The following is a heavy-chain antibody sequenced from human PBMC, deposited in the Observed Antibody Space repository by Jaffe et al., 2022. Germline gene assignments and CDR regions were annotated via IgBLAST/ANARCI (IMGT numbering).Heavy chain of an antibody. D-gene: IGHD3-10*01. CDR1: GFDFTNYN. CDR3: ARVYGLRPDGQDY. V-gene: IGHV3-48*01. J-gene: IGHJ4*02. Sequence: VQLVESGGGFVQPGGSLRLSCAVSGFDFTNYNMNWVRQAPGKGPEWLSYISGDSTNIFYADRVKGRFSVSRDNAKRFLYLQMNSLRVEDTAVYYCARVYGLRPDGQDYWGQGALVTVA. CDR2: ISGDSTNI.